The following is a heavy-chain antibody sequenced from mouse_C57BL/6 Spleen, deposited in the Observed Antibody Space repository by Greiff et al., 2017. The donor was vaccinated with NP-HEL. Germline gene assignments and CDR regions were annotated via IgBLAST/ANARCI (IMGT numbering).Heavy chain of an antibody. CDR2: INPNYGTT. J-gene: IGHJ4*01. V-gene: IGHV1-39*01. CDR1: GYSFTDYN. D-gene: IGHD2-1*01. Sequence: QLQESGPELVKPGASVKISCKASGYSFTDYNMNWVKQSNGKSLEWIGVINPNYGTTSYNQKFKGKATLTVDQSSSTAYMQLNSLTSEDSAVYYCASLYYGNYDYYAMDYWGQGTSVTVSS. CDR3: ASLYYGNYDYYAMDY.